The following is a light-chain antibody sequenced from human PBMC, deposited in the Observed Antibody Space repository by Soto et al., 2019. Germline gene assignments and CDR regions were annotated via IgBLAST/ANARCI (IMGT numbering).Light chain of an antibody. CDR1: QSVSSN. J-gene: IGKJ1*01. CDR3: QQYNIWPQT. CDR2: AAS. Sequence: EIVMTQSPATLSVSPGERVTLSCRASQSVSSNFAWYQQKPGQAPRLLIYAASTRATGIPARFSGSGSGTEFTLTISSLQSEDFAVYYCQQYNIWPQTFGQGSKVDI. V-gene: IGKV3-15*01.